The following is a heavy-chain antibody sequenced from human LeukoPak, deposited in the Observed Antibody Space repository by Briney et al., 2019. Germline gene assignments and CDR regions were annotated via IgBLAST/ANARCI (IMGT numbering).Heavy chain of an antibody. CDR2: INTNTGNP. J-gene: IGHJ4*02. Sequence: GASVKVSCKASGYTFTSYAMNWVRQAPGQELEWMGWINTNTGNPTYAQGFTGRFVFSLDTSVSTAYLQISSLKAEDTAVYYCARDAPDALYSGYDWPYFDYWGQGTLVTVSS. CDR3: ARDAPDALYSGYDWPYFDY. CDR1: GYTFTSYA. V-gene: IGHV7-4-1*02. D-gene: IGHD5-12*01.